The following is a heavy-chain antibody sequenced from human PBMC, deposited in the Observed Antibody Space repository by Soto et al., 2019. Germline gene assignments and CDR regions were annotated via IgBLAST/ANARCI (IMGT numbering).Heavy chain of an antibody. CDR2: ISAGGDRT. CDR3: GRRV. CDR1: GFTFSNYP. J-gene: IGHJ4*02. Sequence: EVQVSESGGDLVQPGGSLRLSCATSGFTFSNYPMNWVRQAPGKGLEWVSGISAGGDRTYYADSVKGRFTIFRDNSKNSVSLRMNSLRVEDTAVYYCGRRVWGQGTLVTVSS. V-gene: IGHV3-23*01.